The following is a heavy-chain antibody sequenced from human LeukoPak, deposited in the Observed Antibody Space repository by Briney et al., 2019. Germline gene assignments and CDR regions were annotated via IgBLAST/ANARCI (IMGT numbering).Heavy chain of an antibody. J-gene: IGHJ4*02. Sequence: KPGGSLRLSCAASGFTFSDYYMSWIRQAPGKGLEWVSYISSSGSTIYCADSVKGRFTISRDNAKNSLYLQMNSLRAEDTAVYYCARDSHIYYDSSGYYGYYFDYWGQGTLVTVSS. CDR2: ISSSGSTI. V-gene: IGHV3-11*04. CDR3: ARDSHIYYDSSGYYGYYFDY. D-gene: IGHD3-22*01. CDR1: GFTFSDYY.